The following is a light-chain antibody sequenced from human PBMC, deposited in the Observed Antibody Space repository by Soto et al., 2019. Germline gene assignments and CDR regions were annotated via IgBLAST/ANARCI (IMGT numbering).Light chain of an antibody. J-gene: IGLJ1*01. CDR2: EVS. CDR3: ASYTISITYV. V-gene: IGLV2-14*01. CDR1: NSDVGGYNY. Sequence: QSALTQPASVSGSPGQSITISCTGTNSDVGGYNYVSWYQQHPGKAPKLLIYEVSSRPSGLSNRFSGSKSGNTASLIISGLQAEDEADYDCASYTISITYVFGSGTKVTGL.